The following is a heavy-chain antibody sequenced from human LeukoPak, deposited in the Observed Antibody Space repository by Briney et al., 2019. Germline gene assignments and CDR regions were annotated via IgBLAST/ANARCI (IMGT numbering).Heavy chain of an antibody. CDR1: GFTFSSYG. J-gene: IGHJ4*02. D-gene: IGHD3-3*01. Sequence: GGSLRLSCAASGFTFSSYGMHWVRQAPGKGLEWVAFIRYDGSNKYYADSVKGRFTISRDNSKNTLYLQMNSLRAEDTAVYYCAKGPYDFWSGTFFDWGQGTLVTVSS. CDR3: AKGPYDFWSGTFFD. CDR2: IRYDGSNK. V-gene: IGHV3-30*02.